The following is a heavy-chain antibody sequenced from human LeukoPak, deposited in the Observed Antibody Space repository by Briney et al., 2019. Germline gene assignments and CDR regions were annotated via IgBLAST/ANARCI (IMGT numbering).Heavy chain of an antibody. D-gene: IGHD6-13*01. CDR3: AKAIYGSSWSPFDY. CDR2: IRYDGNNK. CDR1: GFSFGSFD. V-gene: IGHV3-30*02. Sequence: PGGSLRLSCAASGFSFGSFDMHWVRQAPGKGLEWVSFIRYDGNNKYYADSVKGRFTVSRDNSKNTLFLQMNGLRTEDTAVYYCAKAIYGSSWSPFDYWGQGTLVTVSS. J-gene: IGHJ4*02.